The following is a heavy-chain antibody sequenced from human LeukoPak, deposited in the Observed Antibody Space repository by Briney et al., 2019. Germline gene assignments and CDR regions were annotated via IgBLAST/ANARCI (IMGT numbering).Heavy chain of an antibody. J-gene: IGHJ5*02. CDR2: ISAYNGNT. V-gene: IGHV1-18*01. Sequence: ASVKVSCKTSGYTFTSYDITWVRQAPGQGLEWMGWISAYNGNTNYAQKLQGRVTMTTDTSTSTAYMELSRLRSDDTAVYYCARESYDTLGWFDPWGQGTLVTVSS. D-gene: IGHD3-9*01. CDR3: ARESYDTLGWFDP. CDR1: GYTFTSYD.